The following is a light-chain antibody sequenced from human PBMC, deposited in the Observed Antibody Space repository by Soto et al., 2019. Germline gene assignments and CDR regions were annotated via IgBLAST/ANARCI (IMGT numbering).Light chain of an antibody. CDR3: QSFDSSLSGWL. CDR1: SSDVGGYNY. J-gene: IGLJ3*02. CDR2: EVS. V-gene: IGLV2-14*01. Sequence: QSALTQPASVSGSPGQSITISCTGTSSDVGGYNYVSWYQQHPGKAPKLMIYEVSNRPSGVSNRFSGSKSGNTASLTISGLQAEDEADYYCQSFDSSLSGWLFGGGTKLTVL.